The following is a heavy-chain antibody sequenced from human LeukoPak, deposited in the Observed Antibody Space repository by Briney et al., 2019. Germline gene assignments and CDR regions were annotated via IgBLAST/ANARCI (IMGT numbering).Heavy chain of an antibody. CDR3: ARRGLLEWSTPWFDP. CDR1: GGSISSSSHY. J-gene: IGHJ5*02. V-gene: IGHV4-39*01. Sequence: SETLSLTCTVSGGSISSSSHYWGWIRQPPGKGLEWIGSIYYSGSTYYNPSLKSRVTISVDTSKNQFSLKLSSVTAADTAVYYCARRGLLEWSTPWFDPWGQGTLVTVSS. CDR2: IYYSGST. D-gene: IGHD3-3*01.